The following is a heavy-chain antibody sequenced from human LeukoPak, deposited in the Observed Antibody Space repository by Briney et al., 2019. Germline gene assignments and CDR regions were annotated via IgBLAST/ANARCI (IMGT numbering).Heavy chain of an antibody. D-gene: IGHD6-13*01. CDR2: ISGSGGST. V-gene: IGHV3-23*01. CDR3: AKAGSSSWYRNWFDP. CDR1: GFTFISYA. J-gene: IGHJ5*02. Sequence: GGSLRLSCAASGFTFISYAMSWVRQAPGKGLEWVSTISGSGGSTYYADSVKGRFTISRDNSKNTLYLQMNSLRAEDTAVYYCAKAGSSSWYRNWFDPWGQGTLVTVSS.